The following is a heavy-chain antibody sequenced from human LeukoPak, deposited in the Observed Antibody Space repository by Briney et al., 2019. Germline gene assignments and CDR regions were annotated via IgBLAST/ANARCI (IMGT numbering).Heavy chain of an antibody. CDR2: IKQDGSEK. J-gene: IGHJ3*02. CDR1: GFTFSSYE. V-gene: IGHV3-7*03. Sequence: PGGSLRLSCAASGFTFSSYEMNWVRQAPGKGLEWVANIKQDGSEKYYVDSVKGRFTISRDNAKNSLYLQMNSLRAEDTAVYYCARERVRAFDIWGQGTMVTVSS. CDR3: ARERVRAFDI.